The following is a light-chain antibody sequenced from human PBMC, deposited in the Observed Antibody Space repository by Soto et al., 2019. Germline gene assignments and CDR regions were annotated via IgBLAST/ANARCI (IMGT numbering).Light chain of an antibody. Sequence: QSVLTQPPSVSGAPGQRVTISCTGSSSNIGAGYEVHWYQQLPGTAPKLLIYGNSNRPSGVPDRFSGSKSGTSASLAITGLQAEDEADDYCQSYDSSLSGWVFGGGTKLPVL. J-gene: IGLJ3*02. CDR1: SSNIGAGYE. V-gene: IGLV1-40*01. CDR3: QSYDSSLSGWV. CDR2: GNS.